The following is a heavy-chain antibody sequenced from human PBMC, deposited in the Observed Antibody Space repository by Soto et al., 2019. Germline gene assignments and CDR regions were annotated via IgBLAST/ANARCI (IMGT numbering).Heavy chain of an antibody. J-gene: IGHJ4*02. V-gene: IGHV1-18*01. CDR3: ARDAGVSGELYY. D-gene: IGHD3-16*01. CDR1: GYTFTSYG. Sequence: QVQLVQSGAEVKKPGASVKVSCKASGYTFTSYGICWVRQAHGQGLEWMGWISAYNGNTNYAQKLQGRVTMTTDTSTSTSSMEQRSLRSDDTAVYYCARDAGVSGELYYWGQGTLVSVSS. CDR2: ISAYNGNT.